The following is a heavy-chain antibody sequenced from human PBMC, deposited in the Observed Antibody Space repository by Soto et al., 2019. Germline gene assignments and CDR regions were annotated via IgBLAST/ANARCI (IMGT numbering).Heavy chain of an antibody. J-gene: IGHJ6*02. D-gene: IGHD2-21*01. CDR1: GFTFDDYA. CDR2: INWNSGSI. Sequence: PGGSLRLSCAASGFTFDDYAMHWVRQVPGKGLEWVSGINWNSGSIGYADSVKGRFTISRDNAKNTLYLQMNSLRAEDTAVYYCARYCGGGRCRDYYYGMDVWGQGTTVTVSS. CDR3: ARYCGGGRCRDYYYGMDV. V-gene: IGHV3-9*01.